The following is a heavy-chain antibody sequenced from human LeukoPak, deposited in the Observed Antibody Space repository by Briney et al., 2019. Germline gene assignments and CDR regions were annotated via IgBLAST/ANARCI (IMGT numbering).Heavy chain of an antibody. CDR3: HKYSTSGTDS. J-gene: IGHJ4*02. Sequence: GGSLRLSCAASEFTFSSYPMSWVRQAPGKGLEWVSTISNNGGSIYYADSVKGRFTISRDNSKNTLYLQMNSLRAVDTAVYYCHKYSTSGTDSWGQGTLVTVSS. V-gene: IGHV3-23*01. CDR1: EFTFSSYP. D-gene: IGHD6-6*01. CDR2: ISNNGGSI.